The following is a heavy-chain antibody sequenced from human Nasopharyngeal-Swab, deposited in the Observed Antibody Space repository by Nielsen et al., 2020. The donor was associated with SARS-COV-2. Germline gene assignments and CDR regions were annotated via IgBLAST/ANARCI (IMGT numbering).Heavy chain of an antibody. D-gene: IGHD3-9*01. CDR3: AKDSVLRYFDWLLTYYFDY. V-gene: IGHV3-23*01. J-gene: IGHJ4*02. CDR2: ISGSGGST. CDR1: GFTFSSYA. Sequence: GESLKISCAASGFTFSSYAMSWVRQAPGKGLEWVSAISGSGGSTYYADSVKGRFTISRDNSKNTLYLQMNSLRAEDTAVYYCAKDSVLRYFDWLLTYYFDYWGQGTLVTVSS.